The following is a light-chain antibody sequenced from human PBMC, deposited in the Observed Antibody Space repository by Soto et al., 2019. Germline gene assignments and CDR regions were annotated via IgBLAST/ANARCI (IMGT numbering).Light chain of an antibody. CDR1: SSNIGNNF. CDR2: ENN. J-gene: IGLJ2*01. CDR3: VSWDGSLSAVL. V-gene: IGLV1-51*02. Sequence: QSVLTQPPSVSAAPGQKVTISCSGSSSNIGNNFVSWYQQFPGAAPKLLIYENNKRPSGIPDRFSGSKSGTSATLDITGLQTGDEADYYCVSWDGSLSAVLFGGGTQLTVL.